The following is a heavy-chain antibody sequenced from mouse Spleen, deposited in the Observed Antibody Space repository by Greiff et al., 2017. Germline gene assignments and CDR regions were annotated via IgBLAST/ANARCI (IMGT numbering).Heavy chain of an antibody. D-gene: IGHD2-4*01. J-gene: IGHJ3*01. V-gene: IGHV1-14*01. Sequence: EVQLVESGPELVKPGASVKMSCKASGYTFTSYVMHWVKQKPGQGLEWIGYINPYNDGTKYNEKFKGKATLTSDKSSSTAYMELSSLTSEDSAVYYCSRGYDYDVWFAYWGQGTLVTVSA. CDR1: GYTFTSYV. CDR3: SRGYDYDVWFAY. CDR2: INPYNDGT.